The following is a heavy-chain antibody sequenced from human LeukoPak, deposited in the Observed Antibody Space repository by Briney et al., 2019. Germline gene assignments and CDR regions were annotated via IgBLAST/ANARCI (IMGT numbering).Heavy chain of an antibody. CDR3: AAYYYDSSGFDY. D-gene: IGHD3-22*01. CDR1: GYTFTSYD. J-gene: IGHJ4*02. V-gene: IGHV1-8*01. CDR2: MNPNSGNT. Sequence: GASVKVSCKASGYTFTSYDINWVRQATGQGLEWMGWMNPNSGNTGYAQKFQGRVTMTRNTSISTAYMELSSLRSEDTAVHYCAAYYYDSSGFDYWGQGTLVTVSS.